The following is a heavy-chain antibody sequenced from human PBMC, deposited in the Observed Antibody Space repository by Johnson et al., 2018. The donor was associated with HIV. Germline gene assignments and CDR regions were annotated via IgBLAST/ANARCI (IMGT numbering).Heavy chain of an antibody. Sequence: VQLVESGGDLVQPGGSLRLSCAASGFTFDDYGMSWVRQAPGKGLAWVSGIHWNGGNPGYADSMKGRFAISRDNAKNSLYLQMNSLRAEETALYYCARENLGAFDIWGQGTMVTVSS. CDR3: ARENLGAFDI. V-gene: IGHV3-20*04. CDR1: GFTFDDYG. D-gene: IGHD1-14*01. J-gene: IGHJ3*02. CDR2: IHWNGGNP.